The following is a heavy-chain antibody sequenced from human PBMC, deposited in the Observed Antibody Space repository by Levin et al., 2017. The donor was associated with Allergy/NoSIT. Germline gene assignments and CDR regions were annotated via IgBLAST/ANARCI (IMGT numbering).Heavy chain of an antibody. CDR3: ARRGVVTVYGLYYYGMDV. CDR1: GYTFTDYY. J-gene: IGHJ6*02. V-gene: IGHV1-46*01. D-gene: IGHD2-8*01. CDR2: IYPSSGSI. Sequence: PVASVKVSCKASGYTFTDYYMHWVRQAPGQGLEWMGIIYPSSGSISYAQKFQGRVTMTRDTSTSTVYMELSSLRSEDTAVYYCARRGVVTVYGLYYYGMDVWGQGTTVIVS.